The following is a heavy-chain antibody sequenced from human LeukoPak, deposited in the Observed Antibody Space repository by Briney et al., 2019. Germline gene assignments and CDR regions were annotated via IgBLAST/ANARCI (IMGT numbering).Heavy chain of an antibody. D-gene: IGHD5-12*01. J-gene: IGHJ5*02. CDR3: ARDVDIVATVWFDP. CDR2: IYYSGST. Sequence: SETLSLTCTVSGGSISSSSYYWGWIRQPPGKGLEWIGTIYYSGSTYYNPSLKSRATISVDTSQNQFSLRLSSVTAADTAVYYCARDVDIVATVWFDPWGQGTLVTVSS. V-gene: IGHV4-39*02. CDR1: GGSISSSSYY.